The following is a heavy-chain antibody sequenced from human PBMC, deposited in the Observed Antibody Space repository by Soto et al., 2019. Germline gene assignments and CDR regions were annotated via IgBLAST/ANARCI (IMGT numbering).Heavy chain of an antibody. CDR2: ISYDGSNK. D-gene: IGHD3-9*01. V-gene: IGHV3-30-3*01. CDR3: ARDKELRYFDWLSTTYYYYGMDV. Sequence: PGGSLRLSCAASGFTFSSYAMHWVRQAPGKGLEWVAVISYDGSNKYYADSVKGRFTISRDNSKNTLYLQMNSLRAEDTAVYYCARDKELRYFDWLSTTYYYYGMDVWGQGTTVTVSS. CDR1: GFTFSSYA. J-gene: IGHJ6*02.